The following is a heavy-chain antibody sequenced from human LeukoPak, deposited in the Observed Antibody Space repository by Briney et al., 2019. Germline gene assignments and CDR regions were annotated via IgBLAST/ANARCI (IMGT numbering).Heavy chain of an antibody. CDR2: IKQDGSER. CDR3: ARHISVVVTAYDPDAFDI. D-gene: IGHD2-21*02. J-gene: IGHJ3*02. V-gene: IGHV3-7*03. Sequence: PGGSLRLSCAASRFTFGRYWMTWVRQAPGKGLEWVANIKQDGSERYYVDSVKGRFTISRDNAKNSLYLQMNGLRAEDTAVYYCARHISVVVTAYDPDAFDIWGQGTMVTVSS. CDR1: RFTFGRYW.